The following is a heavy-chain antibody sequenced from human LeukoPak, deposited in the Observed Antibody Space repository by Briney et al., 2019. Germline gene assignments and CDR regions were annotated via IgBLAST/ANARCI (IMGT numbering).Heavy chain of an antibody. J-gene: IGHJ4*02. V-gene: IGHV3-66*01. Sequence: AGSLRLTCAASSFTVSSNYMSWVGQAPGKGLKGVSVIYIGANTYYAASVKGRFTISRDNSKNTRYLQMNSLRAEDTAVYYCARGWSREQEVGEYFEYWGQGTLVTVSS. CDR1: SFTVSSNY. D-gene: IGHD3-10*01. CDR2: IYIGANT. CDR3: ARGWSREQEVGEYFEY.